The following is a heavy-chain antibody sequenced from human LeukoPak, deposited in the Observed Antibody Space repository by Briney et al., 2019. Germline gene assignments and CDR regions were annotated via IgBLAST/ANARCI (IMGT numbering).Heavy chain of an antibody. CDR3: GKATSVTTLFDY. V-gene: IGHV3-23*01. D-gene: IGHD4-17*01. CDR2: ISGSGSGGST. J-gene: IGHJ4*02. CDR1: GFIFSSYG. Sequence: GGSLRLSCAASGFIFSSYGMTWVRQAPGKGLEWVSAISGSGSGGSTYYADSVKGRFTISRDNSKNTLYLQMNSLRVEDTAVYYCGKATSVTTLFDYWGQGTLVTVSS.